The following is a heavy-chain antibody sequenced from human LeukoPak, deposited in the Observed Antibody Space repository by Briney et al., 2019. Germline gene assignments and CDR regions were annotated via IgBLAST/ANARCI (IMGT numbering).Heavy chain of an antibody. Sequence: GGSLRLSCAASGFTFSSYAMSWVRQAPGKGLEWVSAISGSGGSTYYADSVKGRFTISRDNSKNTLYLQMNSLRAEDTAVYYWAKLDIVVVPAAPFDYWGQGTLVTVSS. J-gene: IGHJ4*02. V-gene: IGHV3-23*01. CDR3: AKLDIVVVPAAPFDY. D-gene: IGHD2-2*01. CDR1: GFTFSSYA. CDR2: ISGSGGST.